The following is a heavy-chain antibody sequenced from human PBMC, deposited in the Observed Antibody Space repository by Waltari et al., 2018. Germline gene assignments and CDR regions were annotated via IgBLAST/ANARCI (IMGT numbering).Heavy chain of an antibody. CDR1: GFSLSPNGVG. Sequence: QITLKESGPTLVKPTQTLTLTCTFSGFSLSPNGVGVGWIRQPPGKALECLALIYWNDDKRYSPSLKSRLTITKDTSKNQVVLTMTNMDPVDTATYYCAHRRAATRPSYFDYWGQGTLVTVSS. CDR3: AHRRAATRPSYFDY. V-gene: IGHV2-5*01. D-gene: IGHD6-13*01. J-gene: IGHJ4*02. CDR2: IYWNDDK.